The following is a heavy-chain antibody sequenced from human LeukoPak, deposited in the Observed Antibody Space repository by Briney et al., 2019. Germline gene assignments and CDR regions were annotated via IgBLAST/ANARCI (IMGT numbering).Heavy chain of an antibody. CDR3: ARDKSGYYSYYYYMDV. J-gene: IGHJ6*03. Sequence: GGSLRLSCAASGFTFSSYAMHWVRQAPGKGLEWVAVISYDGSNKYYADSVKGRFTISRDNSKNTLYLQMNSLRAEDTAEYYCARDKSGYYSYYYYMDVWGKGTTVTVSS. V-gene: IGHV3-30*01. D-gene: IGHD3-3*01. CDR1: GFTFSSYA. CDR2: ISYDGSNK.